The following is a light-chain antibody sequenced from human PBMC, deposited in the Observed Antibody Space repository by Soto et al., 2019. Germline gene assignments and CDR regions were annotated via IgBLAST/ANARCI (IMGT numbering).Light chain of an antibody. J-gene: IGKJ2*01. Sequence: EIVLTQSPATLSLSPGERATLSCRASQSVSSYLAWYQQKPGQAPRLLIYDASNRATGIPARFSGSGSGTDFTLTISSLEPEDFAVYDCPQRSNWPPYTFGQGTQLEIK. CDR2: DAS. CDR3: PQRSNWPPYT. V-gene: IGKV3-11*01. CDR1: QSVSSY.